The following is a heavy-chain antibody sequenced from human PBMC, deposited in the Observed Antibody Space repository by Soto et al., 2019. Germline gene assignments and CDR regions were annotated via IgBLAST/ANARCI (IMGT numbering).Heavy chain of an antibody. CDR1: GGTFSSYT. J-gene: IGHJ4*02. D-gene: IGHD6-19*01. CDR3: ASGVLAVAGTYFDY. Sequence: QVQLVQSGAEVKKPGSSVKVSCTASGGTFSSYTISWVRQAPGQGLEWMGRIIPILGIANYAQKFQGRVTITADKSTSTAYMELSSLRSEDTAVYYCASGVLAVAGTYFDYWGQGTLVTVSS. CDR2: IIPILGIA. V-gene: IGHV1-69*02.